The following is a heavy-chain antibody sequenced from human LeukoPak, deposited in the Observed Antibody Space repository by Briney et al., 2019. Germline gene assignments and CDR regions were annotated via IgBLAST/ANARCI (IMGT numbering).Heavy chain of an antibody. D-gene: IGHD3-22*01. CDR3: ARLVWYYYDSSGYFYYYYMDV. J-gene: IGHJ6*03. CDR2: IYYSGST. Sequence: SETLSLTCTVSGASISSTTYYWGWIRQPPRKGLEWIASIYYSGSTYYNPSLKSRVTISVDTSKNQFSLKLSSVTAADTAVYYCARLVWYYYDSSGYFYYYYMDVWGKGTTVTISS. CDR1: GASISSTTYY. V-gene: IGHV4-39*01.